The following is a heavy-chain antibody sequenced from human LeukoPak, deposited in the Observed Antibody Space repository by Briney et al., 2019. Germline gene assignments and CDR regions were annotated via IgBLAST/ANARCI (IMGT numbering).Heavy chain of an antibody. CDR1: GGSISSSSHF. D-gene: IGHD1-26*01. Sequence: PSETLSLTCTVSGGSISSSSHFWGWIRQPPGTGLEWIASVYYSGSTYYSPSLKSRVTISVDTSKNQFSLRLTVTAADTAVYYCARSGGTLPNFDFWGQGTLVTVSS. CDR3: ARSGGTLPNFDF. V-gene: IGHV4-39*01. CDR2: VYYSGST. J-gene: IGHJ4*02.